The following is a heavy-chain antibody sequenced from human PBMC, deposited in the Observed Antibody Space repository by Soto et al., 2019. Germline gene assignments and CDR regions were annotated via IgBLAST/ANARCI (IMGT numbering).Heavy chain of an antibody. D-gene: IGHD3-10*01. Sequence: SETLSLTCTVSGDSITSHFWGWIRQPPGKGLEWIGYVFHTGSPDYQPSLRSRVPMSLDTSKNQVSLQLRSVTAAATAVYFCARVPITRAWLPASWGQGTQVTVSS. J-gene: IGHJ4*02. CDR3: ARVPITRAWLPAS. V-gene: IGHV4-59*11. CDR2: VFHTGSP. CDR1: GDSITSHF.